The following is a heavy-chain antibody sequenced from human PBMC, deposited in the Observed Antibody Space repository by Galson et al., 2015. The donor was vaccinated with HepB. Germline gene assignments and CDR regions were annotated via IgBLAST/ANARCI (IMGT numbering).Heavy chain of an antibody. D-gene: IGHD2-2*01. CDR2: ISYDGSNK. CDR3: AKDSRYCSSTSCYLPWYFDL. V-gene: IGHV3-30*18. CDR1: GFTFSSYG. J-gene: IGHJ2*01. Sequence: SLRLSCAASGFTFSSYGMHWVRQAPGKGLEWVAVISYDGSNKYYADSVKGRFTISRDNSKNTLYLQMNSLRAEDTAVYYCAKDSRYCSSTSCYLPWYFDLWGRGTLVTVSS.